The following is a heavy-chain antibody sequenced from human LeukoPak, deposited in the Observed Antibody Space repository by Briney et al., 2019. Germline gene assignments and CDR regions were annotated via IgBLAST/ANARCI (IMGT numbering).Heavy chain of an antibody. D-gene: IGHD3-10*01. V-gene: IGHV4-34*01. CDR1: GGSFSGYY. J-gene: IGHJ6*02. Sequence: PSETLSLTCAVYGGSFSGYYWSWIRQPPGKGLEWIGEINHSGSTNYNPSLKSRVTISVDTSKNQFSLKLSSVTAADTAVYYCARGRLPTWAPVGDYYYGMDVWGQGTTVTVSS. CDR2: INHSGST. CDR3: ARGRLPTWAPVGDYYYGMDV.